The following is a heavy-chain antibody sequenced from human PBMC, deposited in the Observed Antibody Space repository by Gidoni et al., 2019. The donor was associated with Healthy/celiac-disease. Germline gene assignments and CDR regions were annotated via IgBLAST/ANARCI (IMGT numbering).Heavy chain of an antibody. V-gene: IGHV3-30*18. CDR1: GFTFSSYG. Sequence: QVQLVESGGGVVQPGRSLRLSCAASGFTFSSYGMHWVRQAPGKGLEWVAVISYDGSNKYYADSVKGRFTISRDNSKNTLYLQMNSLRAEDTAVYYCAKDFEATPSWYFDLWGRGTLVTVSS. J-gene: IGHJ2*01. D-gene: IGHD1-26*01. CDR3: AKDFEATPSWYFDL. CDR2: ISYDGSNK.